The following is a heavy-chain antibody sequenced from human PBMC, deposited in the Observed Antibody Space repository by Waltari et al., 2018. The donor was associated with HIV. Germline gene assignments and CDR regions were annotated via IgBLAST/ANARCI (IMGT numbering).Heavy chain of an antibody. V-gene: IGHV3-23*01. CDR3: ATSWGYCGSGRCYYPFEY. CDR1: GLSFKTNA. CDR2: ISGSSSDT. Sequence: EIQLLDSAGGSLQPGLTLSLSCVGPGLSFKTNAISWVRQAPGKGLEWVAAISGSSSDTFYADAVRGRFTISRDNSKDILFLQVNSLGPEDTATYFCATSWGYCGSGRCYYPFEYWGQGTLVTVSS. J-gene: IGHJ4*02. D-gene: IGHD2-2*01.